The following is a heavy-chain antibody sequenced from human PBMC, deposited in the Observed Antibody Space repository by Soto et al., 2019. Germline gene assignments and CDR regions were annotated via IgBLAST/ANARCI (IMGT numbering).Heavy chain of an antibody. CDR2: IIPIFGTA. J-gene: IGHJ6*02. CDR1: GGTFSSYA. CDR3: AGGAIVTGDYYYYGMDV. Sequence: SVKVSCKASGGTFSSYAISRVRQAPGQGLEWMGGIIPIFGTANYAQKFQGRVTITADKSTSTAYMELSSLRSEDTAVYYCAGGAIVTGDYYYYGMDVWGQGTTVTVSS. D-gene: IGHD7-27*01. V-gene: IGHV1-69*06.